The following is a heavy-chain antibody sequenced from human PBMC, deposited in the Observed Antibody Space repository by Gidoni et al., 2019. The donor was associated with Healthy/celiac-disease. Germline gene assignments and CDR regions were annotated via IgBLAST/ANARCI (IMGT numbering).Heavy chain of an antibody. V-gene: IGHV5-10-1*03. Sequence: EVQLVQSGAEVKKPGESLRISCMGSGYRFASYWISWVRQMPGKGLEWMGRIDPSDSYTNYSPSFQGHVTISADKSISTAYLQWSSLKASDTAMYYCARLVVVPAAWGSGWFDPWGQGTLVTVSS. CDR3: ARLVVVPAAWGSGWFDP. D-gene: IGHD2-2*01. CDR1: GYRFASYW. CDR2: IDPSDSYT. J-gene: IGHJ5*02.